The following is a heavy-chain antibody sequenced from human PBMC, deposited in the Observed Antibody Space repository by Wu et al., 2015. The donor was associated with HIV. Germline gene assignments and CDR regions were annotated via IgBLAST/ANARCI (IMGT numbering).Heavy chain of an antibody. Sequence: QVRLVQSGVEVKKPGASVKVSCKASGYTFTGYYMHWVRQAPGQGLEWMGWINPNSGGTNYAQKFQGRVTMTRDTSISTAYMELSRLRSDDTAVYYCARDTNDFWSGLPDYWGQGTLVTVSS. CDR2: INPNSGGT. J-gene: IGHJ4*02. CDR3: ARDTNDFWSGLPDY. CDR1: GYTFTGYY. D-gene: IGHD3-3*01. V-gene: IGHV1-2*02.